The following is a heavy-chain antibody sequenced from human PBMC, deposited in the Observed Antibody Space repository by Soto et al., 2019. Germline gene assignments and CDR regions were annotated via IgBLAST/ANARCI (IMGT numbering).Heavy chain of an antibody. D-gene: IGHD3-22*01. J-gene: IGHJ5*02. CDR2: ISYDVTYK. V-gene: IGHV3-30*18. Sequence: GGSLRLSCAASGFTFSSHGLHWVRQAPGKGLEWVAFISYDVTYKYYADSVKGRFTISRDNSENAVYLQMNSLRADDTAVYYCAKGALYDSSGYYYDHWGQGALVTVSS. CDR1: GFTFSSHG. CDR3: AKGALYDSSGYYYDH.